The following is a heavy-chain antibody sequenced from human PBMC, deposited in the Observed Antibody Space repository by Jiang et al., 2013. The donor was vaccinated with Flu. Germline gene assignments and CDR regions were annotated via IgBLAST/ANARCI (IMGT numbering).Heavy chain of an antibody. Sequence: SQTLSLTCAISGDSVSSNSAAWNWIRQSPSRGLEWLGRTYYRSKWYNDYAVSVKSRITINPDTSKNQFSLQLNSVTPEDTAVYYCARGVTSGSYLREHWDFDYWGQGTLVTVSS. D-gene: IGHD1-26*01. CDR1: GDSVSSNSAA. V-gene: IGHV6-1*01. CDR3: ARGVTSGSYLREHWDFDY. CDR2: TYYRSKWYN. J-gene: IGHJ4*02.